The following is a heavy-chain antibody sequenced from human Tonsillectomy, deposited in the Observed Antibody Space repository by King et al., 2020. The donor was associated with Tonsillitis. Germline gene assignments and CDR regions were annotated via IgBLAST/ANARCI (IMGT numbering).Heavy chain of an antibody. CDR1: GIIFSSYW. Sequence: VQLVESGGGLVQPGGSLRLSCAASGIIFSSYWMHWVRQAPGKGLVGVSRINSDGGSQSYADSVKGLLTISRDNAKNTLYLQMNSLRAEDTAVYYCARGEGFEADYWGQGTLVTVSS. V-gene: IGHV3-74*01. CDR3: ARGEGFEADY. D-gene: IGHD1-26*01. CDR2: INSDGGSQ. J-gene: IGHJ4*02.